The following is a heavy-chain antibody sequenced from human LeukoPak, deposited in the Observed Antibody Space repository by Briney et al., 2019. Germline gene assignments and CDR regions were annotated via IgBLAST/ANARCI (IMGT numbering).Heavy chain of an antibody. CDR2: IGFAGDT. CDR3: ARGNILTGYEY. D-gene: IGHD3-9*01. V-gene: IGHV3-13*04. J-gene: IGHJ4*02. Sequence: PGGSLRLSCAASGFTFSSYDMHWVRQATGKGLEWVSAIGFAGDTYYPGSVKGRFTISRENAKQPLYLQMNSLRAGDTAVYYCARGNILTGYEYWGQGTLVTVSS. CDR1: GFTFSSYD.